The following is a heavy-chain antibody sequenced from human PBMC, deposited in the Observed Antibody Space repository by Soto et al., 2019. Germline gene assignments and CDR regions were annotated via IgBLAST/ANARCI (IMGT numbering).Heavy chain of an antibody. J-gene: IGHJ6*03. CDR3: SRGLILRVGATARRGGYYYYMDV. D-gene: IGHD3-10*01. CDR2: INDSGNI. CDR1: GGSFSGYQ. V-gene: IGHV4-34*01. Sequence: QVQLQQWGAGLLKPSATLSLTCAVYGGSFSGYQWRWIRQPPGKGLEWIGEINDSGNITYNPSLKSRVTSVIDTPKKPITLELRSVTAADTAVYYGSRGLILRVGATARRGGYYYYMDVWGKGTTVIVSS.